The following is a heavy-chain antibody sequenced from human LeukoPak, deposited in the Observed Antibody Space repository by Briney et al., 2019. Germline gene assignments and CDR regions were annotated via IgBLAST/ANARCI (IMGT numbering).Heavy chain of an antibody. CDR3: AKDSGPIAAAGTGWFDP. D-gene: IGHD6-13*01. Sequence: PGGSLRLSCAASGFTFSSYTMHWVRQAPGKGLAYVSGISSDGGTTYYGNSVKGRFTISRDNSKNTVYLQMGSLRAEDTAVYYCAKDSGPIAAAGTGWFDPWGQGTLVTVSS. CDR1: GFTFSSYT. V-gene: IGHV3-64*01. J-gene: IGHJ5*02. CDR2: ISSDGGTT.